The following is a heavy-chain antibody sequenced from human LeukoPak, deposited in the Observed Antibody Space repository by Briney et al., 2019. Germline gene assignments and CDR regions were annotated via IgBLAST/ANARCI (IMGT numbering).Heavy chain of an antibody. CDR3: AHRDTAMVRVDY. CDR2: IKSKTDGGTT. Sequence: GGSLRLSCVVSGFTFRNASMSWVRQAPGKGLEWVGRIKSKTDGGTTDYAAPVKGRFTISRDDSKSTVYLQMNSLTTEDTAVYFCAHRDTAMVRVDYWGQGTLVTVSP. D-gene: IGHD5-18*01. CDR1: GFTFRNAS. J-gene: IGHJ4*02. V-gene: IGHV3-15*01.